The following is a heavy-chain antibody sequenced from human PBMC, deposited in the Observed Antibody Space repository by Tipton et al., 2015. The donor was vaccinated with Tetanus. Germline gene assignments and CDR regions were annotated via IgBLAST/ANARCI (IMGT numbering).Heavy chain of an antibody. J-gene: IGHJ4*02. CDR2: IIPIFGTA. V-gene: IGHV1-69*01. D-gene: IGHD6-19*01. Sequence: QSGPEVKKPGSSVKVSCKASGGTFSSYAISWVRQAPGQGLEWMGGIIPIFGTANYAQKFQGRVTITADESTSTAYMELSSLRSEDTAVYYCARDKASRVAVAGTRGFDYWGQGTLVTVSS. CDR1: GGTFSSYA. CDR3: ARDKASRVAVAGTRGFDY.